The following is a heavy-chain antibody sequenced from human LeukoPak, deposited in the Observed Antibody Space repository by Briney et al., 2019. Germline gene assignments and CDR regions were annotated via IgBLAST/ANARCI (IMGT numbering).Heavy chain of an antibody. V-gene: IGHV1-2*06. CDR2: LNPNTGGT. CDR1: EYTFTGYY. D-gene: IGHD3-10*01. Sequence: ASVKVSCTASEYTFTGYYIHWVRQAPGQGPEWMGRLNPNTGGTNYAQNFQGRVTMTRDTSISTVYMELSSLRSDDTALYYCARVPRSGSYIYFDYWGQGTLVTVSS. J-gene: IGHJ4*02. CDR3: ARVPRSGSYIYFDY.